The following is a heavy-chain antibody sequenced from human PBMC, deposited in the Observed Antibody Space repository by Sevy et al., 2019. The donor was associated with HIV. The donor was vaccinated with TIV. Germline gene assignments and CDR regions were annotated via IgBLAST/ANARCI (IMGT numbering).Heavy chain of an antibody. J-gene: IGHJ4*02. CDR3: ARDRQGITVAGTAIDY. CDR1: GFTFSSYW. V-gene: IGHV3-7*01. CDR2: MKQDGSDK. Sequence: GGSLRLSCAASGFTFSSYWMSWVRQAPGKGLEWVATMKQDGSDKYYVDSVKGRFTISRDNAKNSLYLQMNSLRAEDTAVYYCARDRQGITVAGTAIDYWGQGTLVTVSS. D-gene: IGHD6-19*01.